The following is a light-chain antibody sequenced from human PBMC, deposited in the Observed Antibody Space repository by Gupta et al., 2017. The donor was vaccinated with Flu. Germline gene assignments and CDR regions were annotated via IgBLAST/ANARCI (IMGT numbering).Light chain of an antibody. CDR3: QQYDNHPIT. Sequence: DIQMTQSPSSLSASVGDRVTITCQASQDISNYLNWYQQKPGKAPKLLIYDASNLETGAPSRFSGSGSGTDFTFTISSLQPEDIATYYCQQYDNHPITFGQGTRLEIK. V-gene: IGKV1-33*01. CDR1: QDISNY. J-gene: IGKJ5*01. CDR2: DAS.